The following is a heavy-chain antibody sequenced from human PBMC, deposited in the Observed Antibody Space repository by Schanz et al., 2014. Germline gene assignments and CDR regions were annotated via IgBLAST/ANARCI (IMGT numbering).Heavy chain of an antibody. V-gene: IGHV3-23*01. D-gene: IGHD3-16*01. Sequence: EVQLLESGGGLVQPGGSLRLSCVASGFTFSSYAMSWVRQAPGKGLEWVSGLSASGGHTYYAGSVKGRFTISRDNSKNTVYLEMNNVRVDDTAVYYCAKGVGGGLLLGSTFDNWGQGTMVTVTS. CDR1: GFTFSSYA. CDR2: LSASGGHT. CDR3: AKGVGGGLLLGSTFDN. J-gene: IGHJ3*02.